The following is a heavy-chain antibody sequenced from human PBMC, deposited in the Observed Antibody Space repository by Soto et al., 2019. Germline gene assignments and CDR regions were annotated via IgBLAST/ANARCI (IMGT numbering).Heavy chain of an antibody. CDR1: GDSISTDY. V-gene: IGHV4-59*01. CDR2: LYYGRSA. J-gene: IGHJ4*02. Sequence: SETLSLTCTVSGDSISTDYWSWIRQSPGKGLESIGYLYYGRSANYNPSLKSRVTLSVDTSTNQCSLTLSSMTAADTAVYYCALRSMAVVPEYWGQGTLVTVSS. CDR3: ALRSMAVVPEY. D-gene: IGHD3-22*01.